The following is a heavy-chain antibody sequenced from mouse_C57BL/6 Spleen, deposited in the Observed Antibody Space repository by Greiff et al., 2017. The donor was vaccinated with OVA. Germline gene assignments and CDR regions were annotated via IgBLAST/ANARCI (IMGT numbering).Heavy chain of an antibody. CDR1: GYSFTGYY. J-gene: IGHJ3*01. Sequence: VQLQQSGPELVKPGASVKISCKASGYSFTGYYMNWVKQSPEKSLEWIGEINPSTGGTTYNQKFKAKATLTVDKSSSTAYMQLKSLTSEDSAVYYCARRYSNYGFAYWGQGTLVTVSA. CDR3: ARRYSNYGFAY. CDR2: INPSTGGT. D-gene: IGHD2-5*01. V-gene: IGHV1-42*01.